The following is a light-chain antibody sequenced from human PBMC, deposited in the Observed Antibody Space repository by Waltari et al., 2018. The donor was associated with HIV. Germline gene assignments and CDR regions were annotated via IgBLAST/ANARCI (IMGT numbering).Light chain of an antibody. Sequence: QSALTQPPSASGSPGQSVTISCTGTSNDVGAYDYVSWYQQHPGRAPKLLIYEVTKRPSGVPDSFSGSKSGNTASLTVSGLQAEDDGHYYCTSYVDNYHVFFGGGTKLTVL. CDR1: SNDVGAYDY. CDR2: EVT. V-gene: IGLV2-8*01. J-gene: IGLJ2*01. CDR3: TSYVDNYHVF.